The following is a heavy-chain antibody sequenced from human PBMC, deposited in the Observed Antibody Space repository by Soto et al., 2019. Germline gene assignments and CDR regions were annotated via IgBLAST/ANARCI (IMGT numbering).Heavy chain of an antibody. CDR2: IYYSGST. Sequence: SETLSLTCTVSGGSISSGGYYWSWIRQHPGKGLEWIGYIYYSGSTYYNPSLKSRVTISVDTSKNQFSLKLSSVTAADTAVYYCAREVVPAATPGTAVPRRTYYMDVWGKGTTVTVSS. CDR3: AREVVPAATPGTAVPRRTYYMDV. J-gene: IGHJ6*03. V-gene: IGHV4-31*03. CDR1: GGSISSGGYY. D-gene: IGHD2-2*01.